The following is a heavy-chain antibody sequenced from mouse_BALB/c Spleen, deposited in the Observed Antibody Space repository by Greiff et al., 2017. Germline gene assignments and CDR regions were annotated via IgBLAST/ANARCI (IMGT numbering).Heavy chain of an antibody. D-gene: IGHD5-5*01. V-gene: IGHV5-17*02. CDR3: ARVSYLYAMDY. CDR1: GFTFSSFG. J-gene: IGHJ4*01. CDR2: ISSGSSTI. Sequence: EVKLVESGGGLVQPGGSRKLSCAASGFTFSSFGMHWVRQAPEKGLEWVAYISSGSSTIYYADTVKGRFTISRDNPKNTLFLQMTSLRSEDTAMYYCARVSYLYAMDYWGQGTSVTVSS.